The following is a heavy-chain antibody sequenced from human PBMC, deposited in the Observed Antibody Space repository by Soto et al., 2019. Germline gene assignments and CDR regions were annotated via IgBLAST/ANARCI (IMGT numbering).Heavy chain of an antibody. D-gene: IGHD3-16*02. CDR3: ARCDYIWGSYRLVAY. CDR1: GYTFTSYA. Sequence: QVQLVQSGAEVKKPGASVKVSCKASGYTFTSYAMHWVRQAPGQRLEWMGWINAGNGNTKYSQKFQGRVTITRDTSASTAYMEMSSLRSEDTAVYSCARCDYIWGSYRLVAYWGQGTLVTVSS. V-gene: IGHV1-3*01. J-gene: IGHJ4*02. CDR2: INAGNGNT.